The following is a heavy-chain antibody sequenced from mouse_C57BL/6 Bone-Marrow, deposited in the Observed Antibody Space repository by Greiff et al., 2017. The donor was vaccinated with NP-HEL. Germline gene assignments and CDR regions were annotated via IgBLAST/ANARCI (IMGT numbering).Heavy chain of an antibody. Sequence: EVKLVESGGGLVKPGGSLKLSCAASGFTFSSYAMSWVRQTPEKRLEWVATISDGGSYTYYPDNVKGRFTISRDNAKNNLYLQMSHLKSEDTAMYYCARRDYSNGDAMDYWGQGTSVTVSS. CDR2: ISDGGSYT. CDR3: ARRDYSNGDAMDY. V-gene: IGHV5-4*03. J-gene: IGHJ4*01. D-gene: IGHD2-5*01. CDR1: GFTFSSYA.